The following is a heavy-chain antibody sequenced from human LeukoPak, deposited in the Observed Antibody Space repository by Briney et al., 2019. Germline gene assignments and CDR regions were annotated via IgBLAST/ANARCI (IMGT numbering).Heavy chain of an antibody. CDR1: GFTVSSNY. V-gene: IGHV3-23*01. Sequence: GGSLRLSCAASGFTVSSNYMNWVRQAPGKGLEWVSAISGSGGSTYYADSVKGRFTISRDNSKNTLYLQMNSLRAEDTAVYYCAKVRYCSGGSCYSEAYYYYYMDVWGKGTTVTVSS. CDR3: AKVRYCSGGSCYSEAYYYYYMDV. D-gene: IGHD2-15*01. CDR2: ISGSGGST. J-gene: IGHJ6*03.